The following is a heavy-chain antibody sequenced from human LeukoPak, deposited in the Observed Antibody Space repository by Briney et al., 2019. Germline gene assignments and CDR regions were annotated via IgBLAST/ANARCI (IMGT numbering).Heavy chain of an antibody. CDR1: GFTVSSNH. Sequence: GGSLRLSCAASGFTVSSNHMSWVRQAPGKGLEWVSVIYSGGSTYYADSVKGRFTISRDNSKNTLYLQMNSLRAEDTAVYYCARGVGSGSRLRAGDYWGQGTLVTVSS. D-gene: IGHD1-26*01. V-gene: IGHV3-53*01. J-gene: IGHJ4*02. CDR3: ARGVGSGSRLRAGDY. CDR2: IYSGGST.